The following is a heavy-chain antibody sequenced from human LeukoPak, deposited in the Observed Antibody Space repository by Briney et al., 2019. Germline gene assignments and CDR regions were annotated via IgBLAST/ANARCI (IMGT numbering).Heavy chain of an antibody. CDR1: GFTFGNYG. D-gene: IGHD3-16*01. CDR2: IGRDGSRR. V-gene: IGHV3-33*01. J-gene: IGHJ3*02. Sequence: PGRSLRLSRAASGFTFGNYGMHWVRQAPGKGLEWVAVIGRDGSRRYYADSVKGRFIISRDNAKNTLSLQMDTLTAEDTAVYSCARDDDYDGNGLDIWGHGTMVTVSS. CDR3: ARDDDYDGNGLDI.